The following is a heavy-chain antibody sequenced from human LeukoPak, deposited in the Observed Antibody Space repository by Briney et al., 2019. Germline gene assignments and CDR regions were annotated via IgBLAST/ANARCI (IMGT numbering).Heavy chain of an antibody. Sequence: GGSLRPSCAASGFTFSTYTMNWVRQAPGKGLEWISYISTDGDTMYYADSVKGRFTISRDNAKNSLYLQMNSLRAEDTAVYYCQRKGFDYWGQGTLVTVSS. J-gene: IGHJ4*02. CDR3: QRKGFDY. V-gene: IGHV3-48*01. CDR2: ISTDGDTM. CDR1: GFTFSTYT.